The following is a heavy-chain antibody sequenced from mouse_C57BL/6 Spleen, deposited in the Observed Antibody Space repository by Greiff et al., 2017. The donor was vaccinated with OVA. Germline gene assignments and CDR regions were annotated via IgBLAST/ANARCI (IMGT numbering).Heavy chain of an antibody. V-gene: IGHV1-62-2*01. CDR3: ERHETLDYYGSSYGYFDV. CDR1: GYTFTEYT. J-gene: IGHJ1*03. D-gene: IGHD1-1*01. Sequence: QVQLQQSGAELVKPGASVKLSCKASGYTFTEYTIHWVKQRSGQGLEWIGWFYPGSGSIKYNEKFKDKATLTADKSSSTVYMELSRLTAEDSAVYFCERHETLDYYGSSYGYFDVWGTGTTVTVSS. CDR2: FYPGSGSI.